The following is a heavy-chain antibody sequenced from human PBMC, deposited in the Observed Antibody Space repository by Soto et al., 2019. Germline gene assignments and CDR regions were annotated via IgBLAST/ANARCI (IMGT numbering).Heavy chain of an antibody. V-gene: IGHV4-39*01. J-gene: IGHJ5*02. Sequence: SETLSLTCTVSGGSMSTSAYYWGWIRQPPGKGLEWIGSIYYSGNTYYNPSLKSRVTISVDTSKNQFSLKLSSVTAADTAVYYCAMSLWFGNTPNWFDPWGQGTLVTVSS. D-gene: IGHD3-10*01. CDR1: GGSMSTSAYY. CDR2: IYYSGNT. CDR3: AMSLWFGNTPNWFDP.